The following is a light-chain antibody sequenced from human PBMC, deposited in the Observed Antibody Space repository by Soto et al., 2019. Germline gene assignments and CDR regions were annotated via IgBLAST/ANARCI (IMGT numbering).Light chain of an antibody. CDR3: HQTFSTRSWT. Sequence: DTQITQSPSSLSASVGNRVTPTCRASQSISSYLNWYQHKPGKAPKLLIYAASSLQSGVPSRFSGSGSGTDFTLTISTLQPEDFATYYCHQTFSTRSWTFGQGTKVDIK. J-gene: IGKJ1*01. V-gene: IGKV1-39*01. CDR1: QSISSY. CDR2: AAS.